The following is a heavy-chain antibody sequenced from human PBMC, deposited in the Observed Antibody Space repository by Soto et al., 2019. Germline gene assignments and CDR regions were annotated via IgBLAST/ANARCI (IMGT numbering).Heavy chain of an antibody. V-gene: IGHV3-23*01. Sequence: GRPRRWSCGPSGCAFSHDGMRWVRQAPRKVLEWVTSISGSGDNTYYADSVKARFTIPRDNSTNTLFLQMNSLSSEYTAVYYWAKLPLVLALGFDYWGQGTLVTVSS. J-gene: IGHJ4*02. CDR1: GCAFSHDG. CDR3: AKLPLVLALGFDY. D-gene: IGHD2-15*01. CDR2: ISGSGDNT.